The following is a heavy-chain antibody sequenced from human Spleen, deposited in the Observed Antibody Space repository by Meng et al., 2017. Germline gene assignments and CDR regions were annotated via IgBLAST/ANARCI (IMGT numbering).Heavy chain of an antibody. CDR3: ASGYCSSTSCLPLDY. V-gene: IGHV4-61*01. CDR1: GGSVSSGSYY. Sequence: VQLQESGPGLVRPSETLSLTCTVSGGSVSSGSYYWSWIRQPPGKGLEWIGYIYYSGSTNYNPSLKSRVTISVDTSKNQFSLKLSSVTAADTAVYYCASGYCSSTSCLPLDYWGQGTLVTVSS. D-gene: IGHD2-2*03. CDR2: IYYSGST. J-gene: IGHJ4*02.